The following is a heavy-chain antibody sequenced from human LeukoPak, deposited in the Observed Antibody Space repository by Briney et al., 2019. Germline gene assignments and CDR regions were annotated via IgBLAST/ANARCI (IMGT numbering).Heavy chain of an antibody. Sequence: GGSLRLSCAASGFTFSDYYMSWIRQAPGKGLEWVSYISSGSSYTDCADSVKGRFTISRDNAKNSLYLQMNTLRAEDTAVYYYARVRDILTNWFDPWGQGTLVTVSS. CDR3: ARVRDILTNWFDP. V-gene: IGHV3-11*06. J-gene: IGHJ5*02. CDR1: GFTFSDYY. D-gene: IGHD3-9*01. CDR2: ISSGSSYT.